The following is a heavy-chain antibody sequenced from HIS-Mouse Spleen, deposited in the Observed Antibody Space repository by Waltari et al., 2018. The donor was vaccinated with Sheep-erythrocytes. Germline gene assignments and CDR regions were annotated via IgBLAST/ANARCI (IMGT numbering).Heavy chain of an antibody. J-gene: IGHJ4*02. CDR2: INPNSGGT. CDR1: GYPFTGYD. D-gene: IGHD1-26*01. V-gene: IGHV1-2*02. Sequence: QVQLVQSGAEVKKPGASVKVSCKASGYPFTGYDMHWGRQAPGQGLEWMGWINPNSGGTNYAQKFQGRVTMTRDTSISTAYMELSRLRSDDTAVYYCAREPHGVVGATRGGYFDYWGQGTLVTVSS. CDR3: AREPHGVVGATRGGYFDY.